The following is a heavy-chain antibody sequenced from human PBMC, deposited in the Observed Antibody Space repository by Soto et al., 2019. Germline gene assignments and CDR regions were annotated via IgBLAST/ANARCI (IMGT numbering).Heavy chain of an antibody. CDR1: GAPITINY. V-gene: IGHV4-59*01. D-gene: IGHD1-1*01. J-gene: IGHJ4*01. CDR3: AKDARGTYDH. Sequence: SETLSLTCTVSGAPITINYCSWIRQAPGKGLEWIGYIYYSGSTTYNPSLKSRVTMSADTSKDQFSLKLNSVTAADTAVYYCAKDARGTYDHLGPGILVTVS. CDR2: IYYSGST.